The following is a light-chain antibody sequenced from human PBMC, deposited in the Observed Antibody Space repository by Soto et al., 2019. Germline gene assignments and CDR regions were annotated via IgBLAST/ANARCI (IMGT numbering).Light chain of an antibody. CDR2: DAS. CDR3: QRRSNWPPFT. V-gene: IGKV3-11*01. CDR1: QSVSSY. Sequence: EIVLTQSPGTLSLSPGERATLSCRASQSVSSYLAWYQQKPGQAPRLLIYDASNRATGIPARFSGSGSGTDFTLTISSLEPEDFAVYYCQRRSNWPPFTFGQGTRLEI. J-gene: IGKJ5*01.